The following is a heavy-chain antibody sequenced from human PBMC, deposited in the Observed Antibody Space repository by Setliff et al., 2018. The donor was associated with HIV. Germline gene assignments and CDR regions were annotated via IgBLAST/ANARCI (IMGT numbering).Heavy chain of an antibody. CDR1: GGSISAYY. D-gene: IGHD6-19*01. J-gene: IGHJ3*02. V-gene: IGHV4-59*01. CDR2: MYYSGST. Sequence: KPSETLSLTCSVSGGSISAYYWSWIRQPPGKGLEWIGYMYYSGSTNYNSSLKSRVTISVHTSKTQFSLKLSSVTAADTAIYFCARGGLSAFDIWGQGTMVTVSS. CDR3: ARGGLSAFDI.